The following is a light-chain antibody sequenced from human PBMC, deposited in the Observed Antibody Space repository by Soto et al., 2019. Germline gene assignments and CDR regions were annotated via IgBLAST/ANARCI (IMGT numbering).Light chain of an antibody. V-gene: IGLV2-11*01. CDR2: DVN. CDR1: SSDVGSYNY. CDR3: CSYAGTYTPRV. J-gene: IGLJ1*01. Sequence: QSALTQPRSVSGSPGQSVTISCTGTSSDVGSYNYFSWYQQHPGKAPKLMIYDVNKRPSGVPDRFSGSKSGNTASLTISGLQAEDEADYYCCSYAGTYTPRVFGTGTKVTVL.